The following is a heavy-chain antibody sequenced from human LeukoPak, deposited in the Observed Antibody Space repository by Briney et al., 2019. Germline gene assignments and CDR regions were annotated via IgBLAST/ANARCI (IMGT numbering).Heavy chain of an antibody. Sequence: SETLSLTCAVYGGSFSGYYWSWIRQPPGKGLEWIGEVNHSGSTNYNPSLKSRVTISVDTSKNQFSLKLSSVTAADTAVYYCARGRVAAARFDYWGQGTLVTDSS. CDR1: GGSFSGYY. CDR3: ARGRVAAARFDY. V-gene: IGHV4-34*01. CDR2: VNHSGST. J-gene: IGHJ4*02. D-gene: IGHD6-13*01.